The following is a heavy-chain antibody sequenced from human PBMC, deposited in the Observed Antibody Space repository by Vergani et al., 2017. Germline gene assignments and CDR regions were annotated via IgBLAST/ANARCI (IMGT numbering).Heavy chain of an antibody. V-gene: IGHV1-2*02. CDR3: ARVGTSSNRDYFDY. CDR2: INPNSGGT. J-gene: IGHJ4*02. CDR1: GYTFTDYF. Sequence: QVQLVQSGAEVKKPGASVKVSCTASGYTFTDYFMHWVRQAPGQGLEWMGWINPNSGGTNYEQKLQGRVTMTRDTSISTAYMELSNLRSDDTAVYYCARVGTSSNRDYFDYWGQGTLVTVSS. D-gene: IGHD2-2*01.